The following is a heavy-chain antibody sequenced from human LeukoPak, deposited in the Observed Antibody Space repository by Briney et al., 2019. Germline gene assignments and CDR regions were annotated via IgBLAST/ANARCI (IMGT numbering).Heavy chain of an antibody. CDR1: GYTFTNYY. Sequence: GESLKISYKGSGYTFTNYYIGWVRQMPGKGLEWIEIISPGDSEARYSPSFQGQVTISADKSISTAYLRWSSLKASDSAIYYCARRYCSSTSCNPYFFDFWGQGTLVTVSS. V-gene: IGHV5-51*01. J-gene: IGHJ4*02. CDR2: ISPGDSEA. CDR3: ARRYCSSTSCNPYFFDF. D-gene: IGHD2-2*01.